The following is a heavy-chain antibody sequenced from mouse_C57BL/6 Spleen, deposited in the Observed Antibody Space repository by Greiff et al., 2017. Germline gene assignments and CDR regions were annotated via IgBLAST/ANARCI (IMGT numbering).Heavy chain of an antibody. CDR2: IDPEDGDT. CDR1: GFNIKDYY. CDR3: TTNYGSTLFAY. V-gene: IGHV14-1*01. D-gene: IGHD1-1*01. Sequence: VQLQQSGAELVRPGASVKLSCTASGFNIKDYYMHWVKQRPEQGLEWIGRIDPEDGDTEYAPKFQGQATMTADTSSNTAYLQLSSLTSEDTAVYYCTTNYGSTLFAYWGQGTLVTVSA. J-gene: IGHJ3*01.